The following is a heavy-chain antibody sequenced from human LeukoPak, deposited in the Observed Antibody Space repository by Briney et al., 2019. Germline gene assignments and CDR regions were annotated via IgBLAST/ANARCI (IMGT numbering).Heavy chain of an antibody. V-gene: IGHV4-39*01. CDR1: SGSISSYPYY. J-gene: IGHJ4*02. Sequence: SETLSLTCVVSSGSISSYPYYWGWVRQPPGKGLEWIGSIYNSGRAYYNPSLKSRVTISVDTSKNQFSLRVTSVTAAETAVYYCVSSSWAFDFWGQGTLVSVSS. CDR2: IYNSGRA. D-gene: IGHD6-13*01. CDR3: VSSSWAFDF.